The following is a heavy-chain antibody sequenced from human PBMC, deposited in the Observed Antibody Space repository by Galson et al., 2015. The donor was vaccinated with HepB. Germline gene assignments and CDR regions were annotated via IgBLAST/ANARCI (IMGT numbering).Heavy chain of an antibody. J-gene: IGHJ3*01. Sequence: SLRLSCAASGFSFRTYDMHWIRQGSGKRLEWISGTGAAGDSYYSDSVKGRFTLSRDTPKNSMCLQMNNLRAADTAVYYCARGGNYYDSSGADAFDFWGQGTVVIVSS. V-gene: IGHV3-13*01. D-gene: IGHD3-22*01. CDR3: ARGGNYYDSSGADAFDF. CDR2: TGAAGDS. CDR1: GFSFRTYD.